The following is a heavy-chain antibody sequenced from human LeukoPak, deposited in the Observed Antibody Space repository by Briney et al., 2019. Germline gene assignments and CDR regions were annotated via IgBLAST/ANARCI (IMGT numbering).Heavy chain of an antibody. V-gene: IGHV3-23*01. Sequence: GGSLRLSCVASGFTFSGYVMSWVRQAPGKGLEWVSGISGSGVSAYYGDSVKGRFTTTRDNSKNTLYLQMNSLITEDTAIYYCAKDMRPYSGDRSFLFDQWGQGTLVIVSS. CDR3: AKDMRPYSGDRSFLFDQ. CDR1: GFTFSGYV. D-gene: IGHD1-26*01. CDR2: ISGSGVSA. J-gene: IGHJ4*02.